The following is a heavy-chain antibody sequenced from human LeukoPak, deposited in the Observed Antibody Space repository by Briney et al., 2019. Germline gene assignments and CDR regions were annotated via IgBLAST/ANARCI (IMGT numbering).Heavy chain of an antibody. CDR2: IHYSGSAYSGSA. CDR3: AGTPDWFGP. V-gene: IGHV4-30-4*01. Sequence: PSQTLSLTCAVSGASITRTDYYWSWIRQPPGKGLEWIGYIHYSGSAYSGSAYYNPSLKSRVTISEDTSENQFSLKLTSVTAADTAVYYCAGTPDWFGPWGQGTLVTVSS. J-gene: IGHJ5*02. CDR1: GASITRTDYY.